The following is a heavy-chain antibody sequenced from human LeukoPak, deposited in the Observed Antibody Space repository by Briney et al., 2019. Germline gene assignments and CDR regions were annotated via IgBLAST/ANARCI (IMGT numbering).Heavy chain of an antibody. CDR1: GFTFSSYE. Sequence: GGSLRLSCAASGFTFSSYEMNWVRQAPGKGLEWVSAISGSGGSTYYADSVKGRFTISRGNSKNTLYLQMNSLRAEDTAVYYCAKSVGASHFDYWGQGTLVTVSS. CDR3: AKSVGASHFDY. D-gene: IGHD1-26*01. CDR2: ISGSGGST. V-gene: IGHV3-23*01. J-gene: IGHJ4*02.